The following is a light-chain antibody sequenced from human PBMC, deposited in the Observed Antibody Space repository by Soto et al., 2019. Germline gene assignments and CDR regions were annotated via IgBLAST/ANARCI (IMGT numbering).Light chain of an antibody. CDR1: QSVSSN. V-gene: IGKV3-15*01. Sequence: ETVMTQSPATLSVSPGERATLSCRASQSVSSNVAWYQQKPGQAPMLLIYGTSTRSTGIPARFSGSGSGTEFTLTISSLQSADSAVYYCQQYNNWPPGAFGQGTKVEI. J-gene: IGKJ1*01. CDR3: QQYNNWPPGA. CDR2: GTS.